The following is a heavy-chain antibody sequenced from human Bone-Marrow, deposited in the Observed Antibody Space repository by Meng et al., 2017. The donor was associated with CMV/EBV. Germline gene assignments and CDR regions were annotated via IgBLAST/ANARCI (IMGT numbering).Heavy chain of an antibody. V-gene: IGHV1-3*02. J-gene: IGHJ6*02. CDR1: GYTFTSYA. CDR3: AGDRGDGYNSKRYYYYGMDV. Sequence: ASVKVSCKASGYTFTSYAMHWVRQAPGQRLEWMGWSNAGNGNTKYSQEFQGRVTITRDTSASTAYMELSSLRSDDTAVYYCAGDRGDGYNSKRYYYYGMDVWGQGTTVTVSS. D-gene: IGHD5-24*01. CDR2: SNAGNGNT.